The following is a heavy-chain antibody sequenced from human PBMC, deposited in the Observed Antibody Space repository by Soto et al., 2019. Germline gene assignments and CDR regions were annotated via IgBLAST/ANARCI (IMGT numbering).Heavy chain of an antibody. CDR1: GYRFDDYL. V-gene: IGHV5-51*01. D-gene: IGHD2-15*01. CDR2: VYPGDSTT. Sequence: PGESLKISWKGSGYRFDDYLIGWVRQMPGRGLQWMAIVYPGDSTTRYSSSFQGQVTISADKSISTAYLQWSSLKASDSGMYYCARGLGYCSEGICEIFDFWGQGALVTVSS. CDR3: ARGLGYCSEGICEIFDF. J-gene: IGHJ4*02.